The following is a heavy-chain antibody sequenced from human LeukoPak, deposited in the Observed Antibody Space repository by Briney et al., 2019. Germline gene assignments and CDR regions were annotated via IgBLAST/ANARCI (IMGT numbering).Heavy chain of an antibody. D-gene: IGHD6-13*01. J-gene: IGHJ5*02. CDR3: ARVAAGTADRGWFDP. V-gene: IGHV3-21*01. CDR1: GFTFSSYS. CDR2: TSSSSSYI. Sequence: PGGSLRLSCAASGFTFSSYSMNWVRQAPGKGLEWVSSTSSSSSYIYYADSVKGRFTISRDNAKNSLYLQMNSLRAEDTAVYYCARVAAGTADRGWFDPWGQGTLVTVSS.